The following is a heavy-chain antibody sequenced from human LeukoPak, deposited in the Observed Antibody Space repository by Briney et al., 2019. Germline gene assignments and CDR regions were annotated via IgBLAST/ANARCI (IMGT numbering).Heavy chain of an antibody. CDR2: INHSGST. CDR1: GGSFSGYY. J-gene: IGHJ6*03. D-gene: IGHD6-13*01. V-gene: IGHV4-34*01. CDR3: ARGGGSSWYYYYYMDV. Sequence: SETLSLTCAVYGGSFSGYYWSWIRQPPGKGLEWIGEINHSGSTNYNPSLKSRVTISVDTSKNQFSLKLSSVTAVDTAVYYCARGGGSSWYYYYYMDVWGKGPRSPSP.